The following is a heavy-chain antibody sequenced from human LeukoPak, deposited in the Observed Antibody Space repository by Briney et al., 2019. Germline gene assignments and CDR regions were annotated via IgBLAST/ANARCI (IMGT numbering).Heavy chain of an antibody. CDR3: ARFGDYPSRFDY. V-gene: IGHV4-59*01. Sequence: SETLSLTCTVSGGSISTYYWSWIRQPPGKGLEWIGYIYYSGSTNYNPSLKSRVTISVDTSKNQFSLKLSSVTAADTAVYYCARFGDYPSRFDYWGQGTLVTVSS. CDR2: IYYSGST. J-gene: IGHJ4*02. D-gene: IGHD4-17*01. CDR1: GGSISTYY.